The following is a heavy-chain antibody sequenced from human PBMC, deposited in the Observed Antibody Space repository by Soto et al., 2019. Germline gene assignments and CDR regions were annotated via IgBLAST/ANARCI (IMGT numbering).Heavy chain of an antibody. J-gene: IGHJ3*01. Sequence: QVQLQESGPGLVRPSQTLSLTCTVSAGSISTINYYWSWIRQHPEKGLEWIGYISYSGSTFYHSSLKIRVTISLDTSKKQFSLTLTSVTAADTAVYSCARSAQWDGFDPWGQGTMVTVSS. V-gene: IGHV4-31*03. D-gene: IGHD2-8*01. CDR1: AGSISTINYY. CDR3: ARSAQWDGFDP. CDR2: ISYSGST.